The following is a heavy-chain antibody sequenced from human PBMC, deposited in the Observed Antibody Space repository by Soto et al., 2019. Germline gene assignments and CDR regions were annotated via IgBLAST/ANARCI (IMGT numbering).Heavy chain of an antibody. D-gene: IGHD2-15*01. V-gene: IGHV3-66*01. J-gene: IGHJ6*03. CDR3: VRDDVYCGGGRCYGVPMDV. CDR1: GFTVGSYY. CDR2: FDNGGIT. Sequence: GGSLRLSCAVSGFTVGSYYMSWVGQPPGKGPEWVALFDNGGITYYAESVKGRFAISRDSSKSTLDLQLNSLRAEDTAVYYCVRDDVYCGGGRCYGVPMDVWGKGTTVTVSS.